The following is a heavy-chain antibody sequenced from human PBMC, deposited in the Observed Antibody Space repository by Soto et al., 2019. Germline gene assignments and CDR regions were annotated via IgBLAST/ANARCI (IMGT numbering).Heavy chain of an antibody. D-gene: IGHD4-17*01. CDR3: ARFLGGRPHGDYPDY. Sequence: PGESLKISCKGSGYSFTSHWIGWVRQMPGKGLEWMGIIYPGDSDTRYSPYFQGQVTISADKSISTAYLQWSSLKASDTAMYYCARFLGGRPHGDYPDYWGQGTLVTVSS. CDR2: IYPGDSDT. J-gene: IGHJ4*02. V-gene: IGHV5-51*01. CDR1: GYSFTSHW.